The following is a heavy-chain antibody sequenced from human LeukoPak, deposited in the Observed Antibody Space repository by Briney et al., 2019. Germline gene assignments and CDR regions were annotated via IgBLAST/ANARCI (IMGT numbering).Heavy chain of an antibody. CDR2: ISGSGGST. V-gene: IGHV3-23*01. D-gene: IGHD5-12*01. J-gene: IGHJ4*02. Sequence: GGSLRLSCAASGFTFRNYAMSWVRQAARKGLEWVSAISGSGGSTYYADSAKGRFTISRDNFKNTLYLQMNSLRAEDTAVYYCAKGESGYDSYFDYWGQGTLVTVSS. CDR3: AKGESGYDSYFDY. CDR1: GFTFRNYA.